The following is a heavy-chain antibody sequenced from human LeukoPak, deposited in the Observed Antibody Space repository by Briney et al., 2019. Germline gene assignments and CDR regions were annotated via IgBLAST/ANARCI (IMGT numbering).Heavy chain of an antibody. CDR2: ISDSGSTI. CDR3: ARDYYDSSGYYYFDY. D-gene: IGHD3-22*01. Sequence: GGSLRLSCAASGFTFSDYYMSWIRQAPGKGLEWVSYISDSGSTIYYADSEKGRFTISRDNATNSLYLQMNSLRAEDTAVYYCARDYYDSSGYYYFDYWGQGTLVTVSS. V-gene: IGHV3-11*04. CDR1: GFTFSDYY. J-gene: IGHJ4*02.